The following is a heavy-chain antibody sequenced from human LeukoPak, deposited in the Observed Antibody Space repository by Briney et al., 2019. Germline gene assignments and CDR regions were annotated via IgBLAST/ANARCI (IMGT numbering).Heavy chain of an antibody. V-gene: IGHV4-59*08. J-gene: IGHJ6*03. Sequence: SETLSLTCTVSGGSISSYYWSWIRQPPGKGLEWIGYIYYSGSTNCNPSLKSRVTISVDTSKNQFSLKLSSVTAADTAVYYCASAYCSSTSCYGGYYYYYYMDVWGKGTTVTVSS. D-gene: IGHD2-2*01. CDR2: IYYSGST. CDR1: GGSISSYY. CDR3: ASAYCSSTSCYGGYYYYYYMDV.